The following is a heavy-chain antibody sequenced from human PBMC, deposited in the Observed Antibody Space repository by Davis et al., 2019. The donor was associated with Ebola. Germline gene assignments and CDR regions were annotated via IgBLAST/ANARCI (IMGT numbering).Heavy chain of an antibody. CDR3: ARDHLEGSLDY. CDR1: GLRLAPYG. J-gene: IGHJ4*02. CDR2: SLNDATTE. V-gene: IGHV3-33*05. Sequence: PGGSLRLSCATSGLRLAPYGMHWVRQAPGKGLEWVSFSLNDATTEYYGESVRGRFTISRDNSNNMIYLQMNSLRAEDTAVYYCARDHLEGSLDYWGQGTPVTVSS. D-gene: IGHD1-26*01.